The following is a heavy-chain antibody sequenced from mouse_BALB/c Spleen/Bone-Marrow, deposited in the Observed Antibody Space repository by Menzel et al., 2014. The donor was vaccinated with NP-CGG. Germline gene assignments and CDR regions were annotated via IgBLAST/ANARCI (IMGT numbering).Heavy chain of an antibody. J-gene: IGHJ1*01. Sequence: EVQRVESGGGLVQPGGSLKLSCVASGFTFSSYGMSWVRQTPDKRLELAATINNNGGSTYYPDSVKGQFTISRDNAKNTLYLQMSSLKSEDTAMYYCARVYGWYFDVWGAGTTVTVSS. CDR3: ARVYGWYFDV. V-gene: IGHV5-6-3*01. D-gene: IGHD1-1*01. CDR2: INNNGGST. CDR1: GFTFSSYG.